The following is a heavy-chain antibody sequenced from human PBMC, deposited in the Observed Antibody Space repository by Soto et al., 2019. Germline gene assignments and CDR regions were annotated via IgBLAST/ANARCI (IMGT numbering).Heavy chain of an antibody. CDR2: ISGSVGST. V-gene: IGHV3-23*01. J-gene: IGHJ3*02. CDR1: GFTFSSYA. CDR3: AKDQSSPVGANAFDI. Sequence: GGSLRLSCAASGFTFSSYAMSWVRQAPGKGLEWVSAISGSVGSTYYADSVKGRFTISRDNSKNTLYLLMNSLRAEDTAVYYCAKDQSSPVGANAFDIWGQGTMVTVSS. D-gene: IGHD1-26*01.